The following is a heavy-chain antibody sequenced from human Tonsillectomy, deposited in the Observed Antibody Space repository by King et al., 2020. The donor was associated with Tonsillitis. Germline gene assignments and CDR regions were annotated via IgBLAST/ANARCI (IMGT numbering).Heavy chain of an antibody. V-gene: IGHV2-5*01. CDR3: AHREMATMCFDY. CDR2: IYWNDDK. CDR1: GFSLSTSGVN. D-gene: IGHD5-24*01. Sequence: ITLKESGPTLVKPTQTLTLTCTFSGFSLSTSGVNVGWIRQPPGKALEWLALIYWNDDKRYSPSLKRRLTITKDNSKNQVVLTMTNMDPVDTATYYCAHREMATMCFDYWGQGTLVTVSS. J-gene: IGHJ4*02.